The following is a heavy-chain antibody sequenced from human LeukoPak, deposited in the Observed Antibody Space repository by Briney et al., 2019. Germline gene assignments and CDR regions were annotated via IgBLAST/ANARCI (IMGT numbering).Heavy chain of an antibody. V-gene: IGHV1-18*01. CDR2: ISAYNGNT. CDR1: GYTFTSYG. CDR3: ARERRDTILGVVSYPLDY. Sequence: GASVKVSCKASGYTFTSYGISWVRQAPGQGLEWMGWISAYNGNTNYAQKLQGRVTMTTDTSTSTAYMELRSLRSDDTAVYYCARERRDTILGVVSYPLDYWGQGTLVTVSS. J-gene: IGHJ4*02. D-gene: IGHD3-3*01.